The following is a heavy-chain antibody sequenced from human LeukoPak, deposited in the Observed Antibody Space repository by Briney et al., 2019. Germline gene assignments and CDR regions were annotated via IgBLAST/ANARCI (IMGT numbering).Heavy chain of an antibody. J-gene: IGHJ4*02. V-gene: IGHV4-30-4*01. CDR3: ASYKGREPTYTY. CDR1: GGSISSGDYY. CDR2: IYYSGST. D-gene: IGHD1-14*01. Sequence: PSQTLSLTCTVSGGSISSGDYYWSWIRQPPGKGLEWIGYIYYSGSTYYNPSLKSRVTISADTSKNQFSLKLSSVTAADTAVYYCASYKGREPTYTYWGQGTLVTVSS.